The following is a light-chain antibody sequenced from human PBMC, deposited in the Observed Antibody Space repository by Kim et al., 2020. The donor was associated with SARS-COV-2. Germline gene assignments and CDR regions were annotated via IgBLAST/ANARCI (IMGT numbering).Light chain of an antibody. J-gene: IGLJ1*01. CDR1: KLGDKY. CDR2: QDT. Sequence: SYELTQPPSVSVSPGQTATITCSGDKLGDKYACWYQQKPGQSPVLVIYQDTMRPSGIPERFSGSNSGNTATLTISGTQAMDEADYYCQAWDSSLNYVFGT. V-gene: IGLV3-1*01. CDR3: QAWDSSLNYV.